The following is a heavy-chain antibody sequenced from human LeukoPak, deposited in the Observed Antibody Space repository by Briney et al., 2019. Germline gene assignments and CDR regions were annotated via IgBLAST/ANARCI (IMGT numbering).Heavy chain of an antibody. CDR2: ISGSGGST. V-gene: IGHV3-23*01. J-gene: IGHJ5*02. Sequence: QAGGSLRLSCAAAGFTFSSYAMSWVRQAPGKGLEWVSAISGSGGSTYYADSVKGRFTISRDNSKNTLYLQMNRLRAEDTAVYYCAKGVFGVVIGSWFDPWGQGTLVTVSS. CDR1: GFTFSSYA. CDR3: AKGVFGVVIGSWFDP. D-gene: IGHD3-3*01.